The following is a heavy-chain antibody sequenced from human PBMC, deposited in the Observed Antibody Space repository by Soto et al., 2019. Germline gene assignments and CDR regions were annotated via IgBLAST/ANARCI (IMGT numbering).Heavy chain of an antibody. CDR1: GFTFGDYA. CDR3: TREGDYYGSGSYYPPGYYGMDV. CDR2: IISKAYGGTT. V-gene: IGHV3-49*03. J-gene: IGHJ6*02. D-gene: IGHD3-10*01. Sequence: GSLRLSCTAAGFTFGDYAMSWFRQAPGRGLEWVGFIISKAYGGTTEYAASVKGRFTISRDDSKSIAYLQLNSLKTEDTAVYYCTREGDYYGSGSYYPPGYYGMDVWGQGTTVTV.